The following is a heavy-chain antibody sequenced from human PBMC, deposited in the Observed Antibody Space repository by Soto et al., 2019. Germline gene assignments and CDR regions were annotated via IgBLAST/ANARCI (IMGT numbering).Heavy chain of an antibody. V-gene: IGHV3-30-3*01. CDR2: ISYDGSET. Sequence: GGSLRLSCAASGFTFSSYALHLVRHAPGKGLEWVAVISYDGSETSYADSVKGRFTLSRDNSKNTLYLQMNSLRAKDTAVYYCARDRRDSSSNQLMGGMDVGGQGTTVNVSS. D-gene: IGHD6-6*01. J-gene: IGHJ6*02. CDR3: ARDRRDSSSNQLMGGMDV. CDR1: GFTFSSYA.